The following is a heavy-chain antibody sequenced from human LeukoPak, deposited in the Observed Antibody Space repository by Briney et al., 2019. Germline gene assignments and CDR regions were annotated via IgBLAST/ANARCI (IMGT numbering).Heavy chain of an antibody. CDR1: GGTFSSYA. D-gene: IGHD2-2*01. J-gene: IGHJ4*02. CDR3: ARDCSSTSCPDY. V-gene: IGHV1-69*13. Sequence: EASVKVSCKASGGTFSSYAISWVRQAPGQGLEWMEGIIPIFGTANYAQKFQGRVTITADESTSTAYMELSSLRSEDTAVYYCARDCSSTSCPDYWGQGTLVTVSS. CDR2: IIPIFGTA.